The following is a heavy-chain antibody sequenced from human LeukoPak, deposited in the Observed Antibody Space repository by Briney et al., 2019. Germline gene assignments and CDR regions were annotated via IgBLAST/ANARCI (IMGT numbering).Heavy chain of an antibody. V-gene: IGHV3-23*01. CDR1: SGFSFSSYA. D-gene: IGHD2-2*01. J-gene: IGHJ6*02. Sequence: GGSLRLSCAASSGFSFSSYAMSWVRQAPGKGLEWVSAISSSGDSTYYADSVKGRFTISRDNSKNTLYLQMNSLRAEDAAVFYCAKYCTSSSCSSEAYYGVDVWGQGTTVTVSS. CDR2: ISSSGDST. CDR3: AKYCTSSSCSSEAYYGVDV.